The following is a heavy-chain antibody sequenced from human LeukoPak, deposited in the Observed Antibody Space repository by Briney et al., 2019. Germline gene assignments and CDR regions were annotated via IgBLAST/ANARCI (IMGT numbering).Heavy chain of an antibody. CDR3: AKGSDSGWYGAYFDY. V-gene: IGHV3-23*01. Sequence: GGSLRLSCAASGFTFSSYAMSWVRQAPGKGLEWVSAITGGGGGTYYADSVKGRFTISRDSSKNTLYLQMNSLRAEDTAVYYCAKGSDSGWYGAYFDYWGQGTLVTVSS. D-gene: IGHD6-19*01. CDR1: GFTFSSYA. J-gene: IGHJ4*02. CDR2: ITGGGGGT.